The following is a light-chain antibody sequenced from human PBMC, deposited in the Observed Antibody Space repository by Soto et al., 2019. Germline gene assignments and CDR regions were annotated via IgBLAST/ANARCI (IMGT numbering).Light chain of an antibody. Sequence: DIQMTQSPSTLSASVGDRVTITCRASQSISSWLAWYQQKPGKAPKLLIYKASSLESGVPSRFSGSGTGTEFTLTISSLQPDDFATYYCQQYNSYPYTFGQGTKLEIK. CDR1: QSISSW. CDR3: QQYNSYPYT. J-gene: IGKJ2*01. CDR2: KAS. V-gene: IGKV1-5*03.